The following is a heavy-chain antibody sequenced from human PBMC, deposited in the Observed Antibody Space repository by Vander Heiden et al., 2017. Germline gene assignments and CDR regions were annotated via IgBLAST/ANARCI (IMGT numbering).Heavy chain of an antibody. V-gene: IGHV3-23*01. Sequence: VQLSEPGGASVQPGGSLRLPCAASGFPFSTHAMTCVRQARGKGLEWVSAISGSGGSTYYADSVKGRFTSSRDNSKNTLYLQMNSLRAEDTAVYYCAKEASSGWQPIDYWGQGTLVTVSS. D-gene: IGHD6-19*01. CDR2: ISGSGGST. J-gene: IGHJ4*02. CDR3: AKEASSGWQPIDY. CDR1: GFPFSTHA.